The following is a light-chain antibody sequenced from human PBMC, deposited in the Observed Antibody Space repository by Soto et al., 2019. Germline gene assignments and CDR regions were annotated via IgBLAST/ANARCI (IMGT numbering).Light chain of an antibody. CDR3: QQYNNWPIT. J-gene: IGKJ5*01. V-gene: IGKV3-15*01. CDR2: DAS. Sequence: EFVLTQSPATLSVSAGERATLSCRTSQSVSGDLAWYHHKPGQAPRLLIYDASTRALDTPARFAGSGAGTEFTLTISSLQSDHFAVYCCQQYNNWPITFGQGTRLEI. CDR1: QSVSGD.